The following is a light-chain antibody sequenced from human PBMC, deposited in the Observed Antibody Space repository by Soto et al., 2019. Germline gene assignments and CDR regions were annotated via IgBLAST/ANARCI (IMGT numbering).Light chain of an antibody. J-gene: IGKJ2*01. V-gene: IGKV3-20*01. CDR3: QQYVTSPPGYT. CDR1: QTVSSSYY. Sequence: EVVLTQSPGTLSLSPGERATLSCRTSQTVSSSYYLAWYQQKPGQAPRLLIYGASNRASGVPDRFSSGWSGTDFILTTSRLEPEDFAVYYCQQYVTSPPGYTFGQGTELRIK. CDR2: GAS.